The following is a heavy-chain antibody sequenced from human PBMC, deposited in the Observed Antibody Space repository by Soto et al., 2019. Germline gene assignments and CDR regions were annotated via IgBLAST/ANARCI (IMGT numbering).Heavy chain of an antibody. Sequence: EVQLVESGGGLVKPGGSLRLSCAASGFTFTRFSMNWVRQAPGKGLEWVSSISSTTNYIYSGDSMKGRFTISRDNAKNSLYLEMNGLRAEDTAVYYCAREYEDLTSNFDYWGQGTLVTVSS. CDR3: AREYEDLTSNFDY. CDR2: ISSTTNYI. D-gene: IGHD3-3*01. V-gene: IGHV3-21*06. CDR1: GFTFTRFS. J-gene: IGHJ4*02.